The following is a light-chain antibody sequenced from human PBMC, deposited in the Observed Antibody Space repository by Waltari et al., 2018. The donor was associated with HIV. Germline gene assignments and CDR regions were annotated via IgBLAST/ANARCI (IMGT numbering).Light chain of an antibody. CDR3: QQYGSSLHS. Sequence: DIVLTQSPATLSLSPGERATLYCGASQSVSRSYLAWYQQKPGLAPSLLIYDASRRATGIPDRFSGSGSGTDFTLTISRLEPEDFAVYYCQQYGSSLHSFGQGTKLEIK. CDR2: DAS. CDR1: QSVSRSY. J-gene: IGKJ2*03. V-gene: IGKV3D-20*01.